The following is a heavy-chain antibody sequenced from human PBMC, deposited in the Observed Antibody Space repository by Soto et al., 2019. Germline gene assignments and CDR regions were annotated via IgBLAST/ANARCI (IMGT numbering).Heavy chain of an antibody. V-gene: IGHV3-9*01. CDR3: ANLPLYGSGFDC. Sequence: EVQLVESGGALVQPGGSLRLSCTASGFTFDDYAIHWVRPAPGKGLEWISGISWNGDATGYADSVKGRFTISRDNAKNSLYLQMNSLRTEDTAMYFCANLPLYGSGFDCWGQGTLVTVAS. D-gene: IGHD3-10*01. CDR2: ISWNGDAT. CDR1: GFTFDDYA. J-gene: IGHJ4*02.